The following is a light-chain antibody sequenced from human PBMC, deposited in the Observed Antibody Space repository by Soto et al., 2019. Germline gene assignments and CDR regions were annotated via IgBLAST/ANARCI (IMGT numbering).Light chain of an antibody. CDR2: AAS. CDR3: QKYNTVPRT. J-gene: IGKJ1*01. Sequence: DIQMTQSPSSLSASVGDRVTITCRASQGISHFLAWYQQKPGKVPKLLIYAASILQSGVPPRFSGSGPGTDFTLTISNLQPEDVATYYCQKYNTVPRTFGQGTKVEI. V-gene: IGKV1-27*01. CDR1: QGISHF.